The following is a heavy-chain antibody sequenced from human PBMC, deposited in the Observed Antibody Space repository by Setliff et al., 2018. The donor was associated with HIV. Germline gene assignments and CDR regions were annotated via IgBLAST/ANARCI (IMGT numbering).Heavy chain of an antibody. Sequence: ASVKVSCKASGYAFTSYYLHWVRQAPGQGLEWMGMINPSGGSASYAQKFQGRVTMSRDTSTSTVYMELSSLRSEDTAVYYCARDYFDSSAYHYGFGAFDIWGQGTMVTVSS. D-gene: IGHD3-22*01. J-gene: IGHJ3*02. CDR3: ARDYFDSSAYHYGFGAFDI. CDR1: GYAFTSYY. CDR2: INPSGGSA. V-gene: IGHV1-46*01.